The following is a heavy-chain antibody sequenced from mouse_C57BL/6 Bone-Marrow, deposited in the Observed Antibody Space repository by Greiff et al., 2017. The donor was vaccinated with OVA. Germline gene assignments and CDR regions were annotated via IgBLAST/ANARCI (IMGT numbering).Heavy chain of an antibody. Sequence: VKLQESDAELVKPGASVKISCKVSGYTFTDHTIHWMKQRPEQGLEWIGYIYPRDGSTKYNEKFKGKATLTADKSSSTAYMQLNSLTSEDSAVYFCARRDLLLLRRWYFDVWGTGTTVTVSS. J-gene: IGHJ1*03. CDR1: GYTFTDHT. CDR3: ARRDLLLLRRWYFDV. V-gene: IGHV1-78*01. D-gene: IGHD1-1*01. CDR2: IYPRDGST.